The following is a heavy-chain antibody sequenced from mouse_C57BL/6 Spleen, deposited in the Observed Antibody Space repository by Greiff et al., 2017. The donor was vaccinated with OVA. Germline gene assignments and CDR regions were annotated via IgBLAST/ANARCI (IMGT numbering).Heavy chain of an antibody. Sequence: QVQLKQPGAELVRPGTSVKLSCKASGYTFTSYWMHWVKQRPGQGLEWIGVIDPSDSYTNYNQKFKGKATLTVDTSSSTAYMQLSSLTSEDSAVYYCARDYYGSSDYFDYWGQGTTLTVSS. V-gene: IGHV1-59*01. J-gene: IGHJ2*01. CDR1: GYTFTSYW. CDR3: ARDYYGSSDYFDY. D-gene: IGHD1-1*01. CDR2: IDPSDSYT.